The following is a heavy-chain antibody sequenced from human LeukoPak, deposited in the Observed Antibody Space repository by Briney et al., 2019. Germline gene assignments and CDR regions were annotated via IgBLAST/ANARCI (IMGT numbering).Heavy chain of an antibody. Sequence: SQTLSLTRPVSGGSTSSYYWSWIRQPPGKGLESLGYIYYRGSTNYNPSLKSRVTISVATSKNQFSLKLSSVTAADTAVYYCARGTSGYSGYYYYYMDVWGKGTTVTISS. CDR2: IYYRGST. V-gene: IGHV4-59*01. CDR1: GGSTSSYY. D-gene: IGHD5-12*01. CDR3: ARGTSGYSGYYYYYMDV. J-gene: IGHJ6*03.